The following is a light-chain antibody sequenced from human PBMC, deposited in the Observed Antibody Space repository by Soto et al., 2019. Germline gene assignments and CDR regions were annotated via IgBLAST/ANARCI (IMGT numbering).Light chain of an antibody. Sequence: DIVLTQSPATLSLSPGARAPLYCRASQSVSSNLAWYQQKPGQAPRLLIYGASTRATCIPARCSGSGSVTEFTLALSSLQCEDLAVYYCQQYHYWPPITLGQGTQLEIK. J-gene: IGKJ5*01. CDR2: GAS. CDR3: QQYHYWPPIT. CDR1: QSVSSN. V-gene: IGKV3-15*01.